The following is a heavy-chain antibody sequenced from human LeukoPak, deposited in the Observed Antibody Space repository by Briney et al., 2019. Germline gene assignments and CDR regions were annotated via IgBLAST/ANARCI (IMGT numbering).Heavy chain of an antibody. Sequence: GGSLRLSCAASGFTFSDYYMSWIRQAPGKGLEWASYISSSGTTYYADSVRGRFTISRDNAQNSLYMQMNSLRADDTAVYYCARGGLQAGGSARNDYWGQGTLVTVSS. D-gene: IGHD3-16*01. CDR1: GFTFSDYY. V-gene: IGHV3-11*01. J-gene: IGHJ4*02. CDR3: ARGGLQAGGSARNDY. CDR2: ISSSGTT.